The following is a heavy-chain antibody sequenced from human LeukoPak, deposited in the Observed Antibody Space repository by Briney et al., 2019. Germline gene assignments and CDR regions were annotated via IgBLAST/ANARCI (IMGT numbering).Heavy chain of an antibody. CDR2: IDPNSGGT. J-gene: IGHJ6*03. CDR1: GYTFTGYY. V-gene: IGHV1-2*02. Sequence: ASVKVSCKASGYTFTGYYMHWVRQAPGQGLEWMGWIDPNSGGTNYAQKFQGRVAMTRDTSISTAYMELSRLRSDDTAVYYCARVSLPPIYMDVWGKGTTVTVSS. D-gene: IGHD2-15*01. CDR3: ARVSLPPIYMDV.